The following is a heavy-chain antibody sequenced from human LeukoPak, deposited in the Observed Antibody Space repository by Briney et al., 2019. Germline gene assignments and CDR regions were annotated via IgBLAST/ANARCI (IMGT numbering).Heavy chain of an antibody. J-gene: IGHJ4*02. CDR1: GFIFRNYA. D-gene: IGHD3-9*01. Sequence: GGSLRLSCAASGFIFRNYAMSWVRQAPGKGLEWVSAITGSGDTIYYADSVKGRFTVSRDNSKNTLYVEMNTLRAEDTAVYYCAKWGDYDILTGYYVSDFWGQGTLVTVSS. CDR3: AKWGDYDILTGYYVSDF. V-gene: IGHV3-23*01. CDR2: ITGSGDTI.